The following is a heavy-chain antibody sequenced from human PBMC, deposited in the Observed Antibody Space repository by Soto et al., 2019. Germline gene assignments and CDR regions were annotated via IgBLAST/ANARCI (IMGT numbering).Heavy chain of an antibody. V-gene: IGHV3-33*01. CDR2: IWYDGSNK. J-gene: IGHJ6*02. CDR3: ARDSYYYGSGRPPSRLGYYYGMDV. D-gene: IGHD3-10*01. CDR1: GFTFSSYG. Sequence: GGSLRLSCAASGFTFSSYGMHWVRQAPGKGLEWVAVIWYDGSNKYYADSVKGRFTISRDNSKNTLYLQMNSLSAEDTAVYYWARDSYYYGSGRPPSRLGYYYGMDVWGQGTTVTVSS.